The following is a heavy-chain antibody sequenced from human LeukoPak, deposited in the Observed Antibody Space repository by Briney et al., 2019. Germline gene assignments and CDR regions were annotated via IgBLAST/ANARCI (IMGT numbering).Heavy chain of an antibody. CDR3: AKDRGYYDSSGYSDAFDI. Sequence: GGSLRLSCAASGFTFSSYSMNWVRQAPGKGLEWVSYIGSSSSTIYYADSVKGRFTISRDNAKNSLYLQMNSLRAEDTAVYYCAKDRGYYDSSGYSDAFDIWGQGTMVTVSS. CDR2: IGSSSSTI. D-gene: IGHD3-22*01. CDR1: GFTFSSYS. J-gene: IGHJ3*02. V-gene: IGHV3-48*04.